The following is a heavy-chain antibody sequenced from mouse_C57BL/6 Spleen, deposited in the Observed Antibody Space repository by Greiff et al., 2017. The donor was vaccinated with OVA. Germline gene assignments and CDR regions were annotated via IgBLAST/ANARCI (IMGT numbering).Heavy chain of an antibody. CDR2: INPGSGGT. Sequence: QVQLKESGAELVRPGTSVKVSCKASGYAFTNYLIEWVKQRPGQGLEWIGVINPGSGGTNYNEKFKGKATLTADKSSSTAYMQLSSLTSEDSAVYFCAREGTMDYWGQGTSVTVSS. CDR1: GYAFTNYL. V-gene: IGHV1-54*01. CDR3: AREGTMDY. J-gene: IGHJ4*01.